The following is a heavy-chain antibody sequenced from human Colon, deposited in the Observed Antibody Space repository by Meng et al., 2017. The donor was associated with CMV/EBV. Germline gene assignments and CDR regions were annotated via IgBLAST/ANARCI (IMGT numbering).Heavy chain of an antibody. Sequence: SCEVSGFNFRSSAMSWVRQAPGKGLEWVSSISGAGTATFYADSVKGRFTISRDTPKNTLFLQLNSLRAEDTAVYYCARGVTAVGQRHYFDHWGQGTQVTVSS. D-gene: IGHD3-10*01. V-gene: IGHV3-23*01. CDR2: ISGAGTAT. CDR1: GFNFRSSA. J-gene: IGHJ4*02. CDR3: ARGVTAVGQRHYFDH.